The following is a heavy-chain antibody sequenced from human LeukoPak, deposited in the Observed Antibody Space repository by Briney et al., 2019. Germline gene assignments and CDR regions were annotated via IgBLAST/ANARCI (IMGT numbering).Heavy chain of an antibody. CDR3: ASDGYSYGFNY. Sequence: ASVKVSCKASGYTFTNFGIHWVRQAPGQRLEWMGWINPGNGNTKYSQKIQGRVTITRDTSASTAYMELSSVRSEDSAVYYCASDGYSYGFNYWGQGSLVNVSS. CDR2: INPGNGNT. D-gene: IGHD5-18*01. J-gene: IGHJ4*02. CDR1: GYTFTNFG. V-gene: IGHV1-3*01.